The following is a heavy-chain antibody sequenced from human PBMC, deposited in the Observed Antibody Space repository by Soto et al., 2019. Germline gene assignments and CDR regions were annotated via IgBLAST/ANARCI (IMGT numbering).Heavy chain of an antibody. CDR1: GGTFSSYA. CDR3: ARRIASRRGGISYYYYGMDV. D-gene: IGHD6-6*01. V-gene: IGHV1-69*05. CDR2: IIPIFGTA. Sequence: SVKVSCKASGGTFSSYAISWVRQAPGQGLEWMGGIIPIFGTANYARKFQGRVTMTRITSISTAYMELGSLRSEDTAVYYCARRIASRRGGISYYYYGMDVWGQGTTVTVSS. J-gene: IGHJ6*02.